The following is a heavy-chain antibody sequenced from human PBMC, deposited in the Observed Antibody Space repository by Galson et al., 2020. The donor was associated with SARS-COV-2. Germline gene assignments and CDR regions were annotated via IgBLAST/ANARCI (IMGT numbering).Heavy chain of an antibody. J-gene: IGHJ4*02. CDR1: GFTFSSYS. D-gene: IGHD3-22*01. CDR2: ISSSSSYI. Sequence: NSGGSLRLSCAASGFTFSSYSMNWVRQAPGKGLEWVSSISSSSSYIYYADSVKGRFTISRDNAKNSLYLQMNSLRAEDTALYYCAKLTGYYDSSGSDYWGQGTLVTVSS. V-gene: IGHV3-21*04. CDR3: AKLTGYYDSSGSDY.